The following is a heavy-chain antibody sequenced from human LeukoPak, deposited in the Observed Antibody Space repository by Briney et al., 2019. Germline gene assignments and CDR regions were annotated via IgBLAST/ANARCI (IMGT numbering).Heavy chain of an antibody. CDR1: GITLSNAW. D-gene: IGHD3-10*01. V-gene: IGHV3-15*01. Sequence: PGGSLRLSCAASGITLSNAWMSWVRQAPGKGLEWVGRIKSKTDGGTTDYAAPVKGRFTISRDDSKNTLYLQMNSLKTEDTAVYYCTTDSFDYGSGSSPLDYWGQGTLVTVSS. CDR2: IKSKTDGGTT. CDR3: TTDSFDYGSGSSPLDY. J-gene: IGHJ4*02.